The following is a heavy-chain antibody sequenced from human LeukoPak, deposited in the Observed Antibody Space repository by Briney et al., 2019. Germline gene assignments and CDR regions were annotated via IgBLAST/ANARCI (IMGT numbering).Heavy chain of an antibody. CDR2: IRYDGSNQ. V-gene: IGHV3-30*02. J-gene: IGHJ4*02. CDR3: AKEGGRYYFDY. D-gene: IGHD3-16*01. Sequence: GGSLSLSCAASGFTFSSYGMHWVRPAPRKGLAWVAFIRYDGSNQYSADSVKGRFTISRDNSKNTLYLQMNSLRAEDTAVYYCAKEGGRYYFDYWGQGTLVTVSS. CDR1: GFTFSSYG.